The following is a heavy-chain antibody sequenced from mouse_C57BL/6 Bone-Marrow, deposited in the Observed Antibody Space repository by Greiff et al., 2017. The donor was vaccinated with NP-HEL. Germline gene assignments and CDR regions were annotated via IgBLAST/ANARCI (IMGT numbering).Heavy chain of an antibody. J-gene: IGHJ3*01. D-gene: IGHD2-1*01. CDR2: IHPNSGST. V-gene: IGHV1-64*01. CDR3: ASRGVVTTGFAY. CDR1: GYTFTSYW. Sequence: QVQLQQSGAELVKPGASVKLSCKASGYTFTSYWMHGVKQRPGQGLEWIGMIHPNSGSTNYNEKFKSKATLTVDKSSSTAYMQLSSLTSEDSAVYYCASRGVVTTGFAYWGQGTLVTVSA.